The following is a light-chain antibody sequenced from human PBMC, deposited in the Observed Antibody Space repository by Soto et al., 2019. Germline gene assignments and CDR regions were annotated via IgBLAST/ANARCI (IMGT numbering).Light chain of an antibody. CDR3: QQRYNWPVT. CDR1: QSITNY. CDR2: ATS. Sequence: EIVLTQSPGTLSLSPGERATLSCSASQSITNYVGWHQQKPGQAPRLLIYATSNRATGIPARFSGSGSGTDFTLTISSLEPEDFSVYYCQQRYNWPVTFGQGTRLEIK. J-gene: IGKJ5*01. V-gene: IGKV3-11*01.